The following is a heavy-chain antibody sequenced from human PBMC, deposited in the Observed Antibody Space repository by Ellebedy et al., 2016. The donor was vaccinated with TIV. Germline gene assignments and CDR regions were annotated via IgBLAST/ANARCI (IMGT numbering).Heavy chain of an antibody. CDR2: IDGDATTT. Sequence: PGGSLRLSCAASGFTFSSYAMSWVRQAPGKGLVWVSRIDGDATTTNYANSVKGRFTISRDNAKNTLYLQMNSLRAEDTAVYYCVRDNQHAFDTWGQGTMVTVSS. CDR1: GFTFSSYA. V-gene: IGHV3-74*01. CDR3: VRDNQHAFDT. D-gene: IGHD2-2*01. J-gene: IGHJ3*02.